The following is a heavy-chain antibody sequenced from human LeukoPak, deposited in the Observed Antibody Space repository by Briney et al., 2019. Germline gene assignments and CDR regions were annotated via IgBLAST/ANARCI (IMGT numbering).Heavy chain of an antibody. J-gene: IGHJ4*02. CDR2: VHYSAST. V-gene: IGHV4-39*01. Sequence: SQTLSLTPSVPGGSLSSSSYFWSWIRQPPGKGLEWIGSVHYSASTYYHPSLKSPVTVSVDTSKIQFSLKLTSVTAADPAVYYCARHLYYSHSSGYVYWGQGTLVTVSS. CDR3: ARHLYYSHSSGYVY. CDR1: GGSLSSSSYF. D-gene: IGHD3-22*01.